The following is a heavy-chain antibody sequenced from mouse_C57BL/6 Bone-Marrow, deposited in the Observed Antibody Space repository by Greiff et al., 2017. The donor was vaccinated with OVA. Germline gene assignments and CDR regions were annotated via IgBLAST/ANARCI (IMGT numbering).Heavy chain of an antibody. D-gene: IGHD1-1*01. J-gene: IGHJ2*01. Sequence: VQLQQPGAELVRPGSSVKLSCKASGYTFTSYWMDWVKPRPGQGLEWIGNLYPSDSETHYNQKFQDTATLAVDESSSTAYLPLSILTSEDSAVYYCAREGLLRSYYFDCWGQGTTLTVSS. CDR3: AREGLLRSYYFDC. CDR2: LYPSDSET. V-gene: IGHV1-61*01. CDR1: GYTFTSYW.